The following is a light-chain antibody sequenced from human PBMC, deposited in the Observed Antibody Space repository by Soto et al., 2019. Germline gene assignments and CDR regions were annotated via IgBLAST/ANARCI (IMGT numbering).Light chain of an antibody. Sequence: IQMTQSPSSLSASVGDRVTITCRAGQTISSYLNWYQQKPGKAPKLLIYTASSLQSGVPSMFSGSGSGTDFTLTISSLQPEDFATYYCQQSYNSPRTFGGGTKVEIK. V-gene: IGKV1-39*01. CDR1: QTISSY. CDR3: QQSYNSPRT. J-gene: IGKJ4*01. CDR2: TAS.